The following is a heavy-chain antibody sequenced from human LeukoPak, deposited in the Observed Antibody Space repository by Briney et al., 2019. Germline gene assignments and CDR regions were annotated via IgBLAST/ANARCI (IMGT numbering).Heavy chain of an antibody. CDR2: MNPNSGNT. V-gene: IGHV1-8*01. CDR1: GYTFTSYD. CDR3: ARGLGAYYYYYMDV. Sequence: GASVKDSCKASGYTFTSYDINWVRQATGQGLEWMGWMNPNSGNTGYAQKFQGRVTMTRNTSISTAYMELSSLRSEDTAVYYCARGLGAYYYYYMDVWGKGTTVTISS. J-gene: IGHJ6*03. D-gene: IGHD3-16*01.